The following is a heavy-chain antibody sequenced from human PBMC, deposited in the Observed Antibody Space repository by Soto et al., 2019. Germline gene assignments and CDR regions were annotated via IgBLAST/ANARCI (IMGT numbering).Heavy chain of an antibody. J-gene: IGHJ4*02. CDR2: IYRGGST. V-gene: IGHV3-53*01. D-gene: IGHD5-12*01. CDR1: GFTLSSNY. CDR3: ARARDGYNFLYEPT. Sequence: GGSQRPSCAASGFTLSSNYMSWVRQAPGKGLEWVSVIYRGGSTDYADSVKGRFTISRDNSKNTVYLQMNSLRVEDTAVYYCARARDGYNFLYEPTWGQGPLVTVSS.